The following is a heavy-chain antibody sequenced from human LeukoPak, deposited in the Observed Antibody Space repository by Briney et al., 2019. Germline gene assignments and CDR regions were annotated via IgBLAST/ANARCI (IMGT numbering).Heavy chain of an antibody. CDR3: ARISGSSKKYFQH. V-gene: IGHV3-21*01. Sequence: GGSLRLSCAASGFTFSSYSMNWVRQAPGKGLEWVSSISSSSSYIYYADSVKGRFTISRDNAKNSLYLQMNSLRAEDTALYYCARISGSSKKYFQHWGQGTLATVSS. J-gene: IGHJ1*01. CDR1: GFTFSSYS. D-gene: IGHD1-26*01. CDR2: ISSSSSYI.